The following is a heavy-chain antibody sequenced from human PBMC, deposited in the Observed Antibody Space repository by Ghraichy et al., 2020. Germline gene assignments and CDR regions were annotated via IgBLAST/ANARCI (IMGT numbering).Heavy chain of an antibody. Sequence: SETLSLTCTVSGGSISSYYWSWIRQPPGKGLEWIGYIYYSGSTNYNPSLKSRVTISVDTSKNQFSLKLSSVTAADTAVYYCARHALRSDDFWSGYSPFYYYYYYMDVWGKGTTVTVSS. J-gene: IGHJ6*03. D-gene: IGHD3-3*01. CDR1: GGSISSYY. V-gene: IGHV4-59*08. CDR2: IYYSGST. CDR3: ARHALRSDDFWSGYSPFYYYYYYMDV.